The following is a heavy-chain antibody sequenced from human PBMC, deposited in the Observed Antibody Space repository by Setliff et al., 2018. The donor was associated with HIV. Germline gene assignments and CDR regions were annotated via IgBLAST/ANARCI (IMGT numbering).Heavy chain of an antibody. D-gene: IGHD6-13*01. V-gene: IGHV4-38-2*02. J-gene: IGHJ6*03. CDR3: ARHKDPPGSRWIFYYYYMDL. CDR2: IYHSGST. CDR1: GDSISSGYY. Sequence: KASETLSLTCSVSGDSISSGYYWGWIRQPPGKGLEWIGSIYHSGSTYYNPSLKSRLTISVDTSKNQVSLRLSSVTAADTGVYYCARHKDPPGSRWIFYYYYMDLWGGGTTVTVSS.